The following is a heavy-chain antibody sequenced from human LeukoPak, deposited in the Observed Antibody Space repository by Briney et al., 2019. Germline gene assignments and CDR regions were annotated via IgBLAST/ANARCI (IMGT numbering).Heavy chain of an antibody. V-gene: IGHV3-66*02. CDR1: GFTVSSNY. CDR3: ATYPYRGTTDY. J-gene: IGHJ4*02. CDR2: IYSGGST. D-gene: IGHD1-1*01. Sequence: PGRSLRLSCAASGFTVSSNYMSWVRQAPGKGLEWVSVIYSGGSTYYADSVKGRFTISRDNSKNTLYLQMNSLRAEDTAVYYCATYPYRGTTDYWGQGALVTVSS.